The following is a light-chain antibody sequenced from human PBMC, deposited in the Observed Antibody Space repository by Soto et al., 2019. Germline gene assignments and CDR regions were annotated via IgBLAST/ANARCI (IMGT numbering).Light chain of an antibody. CDR1: QSVSSN. CDR2: GAS. CDR3: QQYNNWLWT. Sequence: EIVMTQSPANLSFSPVERSTGSFVASQSVSSNLALYQQKPGQAPRLLIYGASTRATGIPAGFSGSGSGTEFTLTISSLQSEDFAVYYCQQYNNWLWTFGQGTKVDIK. V-gene: IGKV3-15*01. J-gene: IGKJ1*01.